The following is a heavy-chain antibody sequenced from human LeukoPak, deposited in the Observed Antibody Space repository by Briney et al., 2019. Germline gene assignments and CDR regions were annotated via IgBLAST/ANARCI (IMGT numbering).Heavy chain of an antibody. J-gene: IGHJ4*02. CDR2: ISSNGGST. CDR3: AKNRHSDTTLDY. Sequence: GGSLRLSCAASGFTFSSYAMHWVRQAPGKGLEYVSAISSNGGSTYYADSVKGRFTISRDNSKNTLFLQMNSLRAEDTAVYYCAKNRHSDTTLDYWGQGTLVTVSS. D-gene: IGHD5-18*01. CDR1: GFTFSSYA. V-gene: IGHV3-64*04.